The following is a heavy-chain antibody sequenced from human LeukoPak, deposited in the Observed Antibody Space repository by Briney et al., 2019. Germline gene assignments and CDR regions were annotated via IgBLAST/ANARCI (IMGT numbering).Heavy chain of an antibody. CDR3: TRDPRYCSGGSCYSDY. J-gene: IGHJ4*02. CDR2: IRSKAYGGTT. CDR1: GFTFGDYA. Sequence: GGSLRLCCTASGFTFGDYAMSWFRQAPGMGLERVGVIRSKAYGGTTEYAASVKGRFTISRDDSKSIAYLQMNSLKTEDTAVYYCTRDPRYCSGGSCYSDYWGQGTLVTVSS. D-gene: IGHD2-15*01. V-gene: IGHV3-49*03.